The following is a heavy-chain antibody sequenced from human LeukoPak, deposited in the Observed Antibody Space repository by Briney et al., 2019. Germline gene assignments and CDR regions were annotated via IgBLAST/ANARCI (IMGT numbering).Heavy chain of an antibody. CDR3: ARSYGDFYFDY. V-gene: IGHV4-61*02. CDR2: IYTGGST. CDR1: GGSISSGSYY. D-gene: IGHD4-17*01. J-gene: IGHJ4*02. Sequence: SETLSLTCTVSGGSISSGSYYWSWIRQTAGKGVEWIGRIYTGGSTNYNPSLKSRVTISVDTSKNQFSLKLSSVTAADTAVYYCARSYGDFYFDYWGQGTLVSVSS.